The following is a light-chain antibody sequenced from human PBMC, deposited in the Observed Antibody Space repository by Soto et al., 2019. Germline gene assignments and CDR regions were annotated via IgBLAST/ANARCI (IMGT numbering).Light chain of an antibody. CDR3: QKYNSAPHT. CDR2: ATS. Sequence: DVQMTQSPSTLSASVGDRVTITCRASQGIAPYLAWFQQKPGKAPKLLIYATSTLQSGVPSRFSGSGSGTDFTLTISSLQPEDVASYYCQKYNSAPHTFGEGTKVEIK. J-gene: IGKJ4*01. CDR1: QGIAPY. V-gene: IGKV1-27*01.